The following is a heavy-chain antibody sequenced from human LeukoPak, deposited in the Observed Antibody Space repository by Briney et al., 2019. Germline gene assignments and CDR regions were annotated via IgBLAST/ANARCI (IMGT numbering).Heavy chain of an antibody. CDR3: VRDGEVSGYDLLDY. CDR2: INQDGSKE. D-gene: IGHD5-12*01. J-gene: IGHJ4*02. Sequence: QTGGSLRLSCAASGFTFSNYWMTWVRQAPGKGLEWVAHINQDGSKEYYMDSVKARFTISRDNAKNSLSLRMNSLRAEDTAVYYCVRDGEVSGYDLLDYWGQGTLVTVSS. CDR1: GFTFSNYW. V-gene: IGHV3-7*01.